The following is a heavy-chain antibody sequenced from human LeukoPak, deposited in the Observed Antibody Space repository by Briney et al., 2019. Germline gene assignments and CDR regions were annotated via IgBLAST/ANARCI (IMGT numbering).Heavy chain of an antibody. CDR3: ARGGGLQLKFGAFDI. CDR1: GFTFSSYW. CDR2: IKQDGSEK. D-gene: IGHD5-24*01. Sequence: GGSLRLSCAASGFTFSSYWMSWVRQAPGKGLEWVANIKQDGSEKYYVDSVKGRFTISRDNAKNSLYLQMNSLRAEDTAVYYCARGGGLQLKFGAFDIWGQGTMVTVSS. J-gene: IGHJ3*02. V-gene: IGHV3-7*01.